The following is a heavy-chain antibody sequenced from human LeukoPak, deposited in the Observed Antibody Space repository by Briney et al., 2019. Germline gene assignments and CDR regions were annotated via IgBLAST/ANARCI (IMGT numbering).Heavy chain of an antibody. V-gene: IGHV1-69*13. D-gene: IGHD5-18*01. CDR1: GGTFSSYA. CDR2: IIPIFGTA. CDR3: ARDRYGGFDI. Sequence: ASVKVSCKASGGTFSSYAISWVRQAPGQGLEWMGGIIPIFGTANYAQKFQGRVTITADESTSTAYMELSSLRSEDTAVYYCARDRYGGFDIWGQGTMVTVSS. J-gene: IGHJ3*02.